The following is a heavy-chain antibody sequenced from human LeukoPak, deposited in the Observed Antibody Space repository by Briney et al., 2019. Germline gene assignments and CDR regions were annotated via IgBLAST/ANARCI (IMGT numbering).Heavy chain of an antibody. J-gene: IGHJ6*02. CDR2: INHSGSA. D-gene: IGHD6-13*01. V-gene: IGHV4-34*01. CDR1: GGSFSGYY. Sequence: SETLSLTCAVYGGSFSGYYWSWIRQPPGKGLEWIGEINHSGSANYSPSLKSRVTISVDTSKNQFSLKLSSVTAADTAVYYCAREARAAAGVMDVWGQGTTATVSS. CDR3: AREARAAAGVMDV.